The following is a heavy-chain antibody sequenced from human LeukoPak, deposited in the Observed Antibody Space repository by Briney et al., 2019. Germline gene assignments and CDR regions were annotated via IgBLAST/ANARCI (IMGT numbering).Heavy chain of an antibody. Sequence: ASVKVSCKASGGTFSSYAISWVRQAPGQGLEWMGGIIPIFGTANYAQKFQGRVTITTDGSTSTAYMELSSLRSEDTAVYYCARGAEMATISPPHFFDYWGQGTLVTVSS. CDR2: IIPIFGTA. CDR1: GGTFSSYA. D-gene: IGHD5-24*01. J-gene: IGHJ4*02. V-gene: IGHV1-69*05. CDR3: ARGAEMATISPPHFFDY.